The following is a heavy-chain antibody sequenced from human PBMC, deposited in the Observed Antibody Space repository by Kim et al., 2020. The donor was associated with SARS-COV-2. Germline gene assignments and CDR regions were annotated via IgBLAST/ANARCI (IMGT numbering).Heavy chain of an antibody. CDR3: ASQVYLYYYYGMDV. Sequence: ADTMKGRFTITRDKSKNTLYLQMNSLRAEDTAVYYCASQVYLYYYYGMDVWGQGTTVTVSS. J-gene: IGHJ6*02. V-gene: IGHV3-23*01. D-gene: IGHD1-26*01.